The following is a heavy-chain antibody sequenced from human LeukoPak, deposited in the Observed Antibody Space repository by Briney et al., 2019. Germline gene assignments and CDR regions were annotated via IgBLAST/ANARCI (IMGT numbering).Heavy chain of an antibody. Sequence: TSETLSLTCTVSGGSINSYYWSWIRQPPGKGLEWIGYIYYSGSTNYNPSLKSRVTISVDTSKNQFSLKLDSVTAADTAVYYCATPWGMYSSAWHEGIDYWGQGTLVIVSS. V-gene: IGHV4-59*08. J-gene: IGHJ4*02. D-gene: IGHD6-19*01. CDR2: IYYSGST. CDR1: GGSINSYY. CDR3: ATPWGMYSSAWHEGIDY.